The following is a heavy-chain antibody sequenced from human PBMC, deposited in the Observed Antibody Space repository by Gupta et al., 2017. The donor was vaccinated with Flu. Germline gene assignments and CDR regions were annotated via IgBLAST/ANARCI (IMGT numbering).Heavy chain of an antibody. CDR2: ISGNGIST. D-gene: IGHD3-16*01. J-gene: IGHJ5*02. CDR3: TKGGGWGDPFDP. Sequence: EVQLLESGGGSILPGGSLRVSCAASGFTFSNYAMTWVRQAPGKGLEWVSTISGNGISTYYADSVKGRFTISRDNSKNTVNLQMTSLRAEASAVYYCTKGGGWGDPFDPWGQGTLVAVSS. CDR1: GFTFSNYA. V-gene: IGHV3-23*01.